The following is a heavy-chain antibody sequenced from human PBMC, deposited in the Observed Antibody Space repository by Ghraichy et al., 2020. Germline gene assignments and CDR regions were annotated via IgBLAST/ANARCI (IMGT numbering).Heavy chain of an antibody. D-gene: IGHD4-17*01. CDR2: ISYDGSNK. V-gene: IGHV3-30*04. J-gene: IGHJ4*02. CDR3: ASPPIYGDYSGVAFDY. Sequence: GGSLRLSCAASGFTFSSYAMHWVRQAPGKGLEWVAVISYDGSNKYYADSVKGRFTISRDNSKNTLYLQMNSLRAEDTAVYYCASPPIYGDYSGVAFDYWGQGTLVTVSS. CDR1: GFTFSSYA.